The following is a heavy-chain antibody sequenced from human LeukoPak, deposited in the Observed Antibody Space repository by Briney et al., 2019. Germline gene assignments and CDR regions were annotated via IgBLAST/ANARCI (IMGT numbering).Heavy chain of an antibody. V-gene: IGHV3-23*01. CDR3: AKDPRYCGGDCYSAHEYFQH. CDR2: ISGSGGST. CDR1: GFTFSSYA. D-gene: IGHD2-21*01. J-gene: IGHJ1*01. Sequence: PGGSLRLSCAASGFTFSSYAMSWVRQAPGKGLEWVSAISGSGGSTYYADSVKGRFTISGDNSKNTLYLQMNSLRAEDTAVYYCAKDPRYCGGDCYSAHEYFQHWGQGTLVTVSS.